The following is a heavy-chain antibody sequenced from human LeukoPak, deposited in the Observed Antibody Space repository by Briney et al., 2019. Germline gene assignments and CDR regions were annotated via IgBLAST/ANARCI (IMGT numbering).Heavy chain of an antibody. V-gene: IGHV4-34*01. Sequence: SETLSLTCAVYGGSFSGYYWSWIRQPPGKGLEWIGEINHSGSTNYNPSLKSRVTISVDTSKNQFPLKLSSVTAADTAVYYCARDRRNYYDSSGGRDYWGQGTLVTVSS. CDR3: ARDRRNYYDSSGGRDY. CDR2: INHSGST. CDR1: GGSFSGYY. J-gene: IGHJ4*02. D-gene: IGHD3-22*01.